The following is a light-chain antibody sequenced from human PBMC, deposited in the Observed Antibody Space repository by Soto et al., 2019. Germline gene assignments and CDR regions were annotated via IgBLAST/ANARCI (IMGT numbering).Light chain of an antibody. Sequence: DIQMTQSPSSLSASVGDRVTITCRASQSISSYLNRYQQKPGKAPKLLIYAASSLQSGVPSRFSGSGSGTDFTLTISSLQPEDFATYYCQQSYSTPPTFCQGTRLEIK. CDR1: QSISSY. V-gene: IGKV1-39*01. CDR2: AAS. J-gene: IGKJ5*01. CDR3: QQSYSTPPT.